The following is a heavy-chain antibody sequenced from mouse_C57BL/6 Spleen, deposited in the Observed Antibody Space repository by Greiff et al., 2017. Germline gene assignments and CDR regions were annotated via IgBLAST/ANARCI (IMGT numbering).Heavy chain of an antibody. CDR2: IYPGSGDT. V-gene: IGHV1-80*01. J-gene: IGHJ2*01. CDR1: GYAFSSYW. CDR3: SREATDYCDY. D-gene: IGHD3-2*02. Sequence: VQLQQSGAELVKPGASVKISCKASGYAFSSYWMTWVKQRPGKGLEWIGQIYPGSGDTNYNGKFKGKATLTADKSSSTAYMQLSSLTSEDSAVYFCSREATDYCDYWGQGTTLTVSS.